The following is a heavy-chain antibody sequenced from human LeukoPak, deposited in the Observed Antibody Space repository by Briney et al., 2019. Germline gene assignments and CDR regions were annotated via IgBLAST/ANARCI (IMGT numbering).Heavy chain of an antibody. CDR3: ARDSFPGILTGPFDY. V-gene: IGHV3-30-3*01. CDR2: ISYDGSNN. CDR1: RFTFSGYA. Sequence: GGSLRLSCAAPRFTFSGYAMHWVRQAPGKGLEWVAVISYDGSNNYYADSVKGRFTISRDNSKNTLYLQMNSLRAEDTAVYYCARDSFPGILTGPFDYWGQGTLVTVSS. D-gene: IGHD3-9*01. J-gene: IGHJ4*02.